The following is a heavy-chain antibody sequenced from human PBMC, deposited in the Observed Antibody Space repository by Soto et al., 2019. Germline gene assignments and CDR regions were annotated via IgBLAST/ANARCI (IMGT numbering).Heavy chain of an antibody. CDR3: ARYNSYAIDC. D-gene: IGHD2-8*01. J-gene: IGHJ4*02. V-gene: IGHV4-59*01. Sequence: SETLSLTCTVSGTSISSYYWSWIRQPPGKGLEWIANIHYSGTTNYNPSLASRVTLSVDTSKNQFSLKMTSVTAADRAMYFCARYNSYAIDCWGRGTLVTVSS. CDR2: IHYSGTT. CDR1: GTSISSYY.